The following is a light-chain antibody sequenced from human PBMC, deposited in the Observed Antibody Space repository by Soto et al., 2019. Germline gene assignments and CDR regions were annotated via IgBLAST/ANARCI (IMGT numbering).Light chain of an antibody. CDR2: DAS. CDR1: QNINNW. V-gene: IGKV1-5*01. Sequence: DIQMTQFPSTLSASIGARVTITCRASQNINNWIAWYQQKPGKAPKFLIYDASTLESGVPSRFSGSGFGTEFSLTISSLQPDDFGSYYCQHMRTFGQGTKVDIK. J-gene: IGKJ1*01. CDR3: QHMRT.